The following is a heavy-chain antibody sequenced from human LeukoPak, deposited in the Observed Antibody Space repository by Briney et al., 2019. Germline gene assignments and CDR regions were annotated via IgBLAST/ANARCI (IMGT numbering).Heavy chain of an antibody. CDR2: IDANGVNT. J-gene: IGHJ4*02. CDR3: AKDAKYDDFFNGR. V-gene: IGHV3-23*01. CDR1: GFTFSSYA. Sequence: GGSLRLSCAASGFTFSSYAMSWVRQPPGNGLEWVSTIDANGVNTHYADSVKGRFTISRDNSKSTLYLQMNNLRAEDTAVYFCAKDAKYDDFFNGRGGQGTPVTVSS. D-gene: IGHD3-3*01.